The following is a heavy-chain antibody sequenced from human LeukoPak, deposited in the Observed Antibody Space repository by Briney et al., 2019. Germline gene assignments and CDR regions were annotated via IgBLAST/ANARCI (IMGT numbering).Heavy chain of an antibody. CDR3: ARDPTGDCSSTSCLNWFDP. D-gene: IGHD2-2*01. V-gene: IGHV1-46*03. J-gene: IGHJ5*02. CDR2: ISPSGGST. CDR1: GYTFTSYY. Sequence: ASVKVSCKASGYTFTSYYMHWVRQAPGQGLEWMGIISPSGGSTSYAQKFQGRVTMTRDTSTSTVYMELSSLRSEDTAVYYCARDPTGDCSSTSCLNWFDPWGQGTLVTVSS.